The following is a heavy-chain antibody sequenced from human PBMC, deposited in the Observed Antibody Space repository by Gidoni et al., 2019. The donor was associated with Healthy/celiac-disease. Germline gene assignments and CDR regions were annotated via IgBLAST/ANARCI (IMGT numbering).Heavy chain of an antibody. CDR3: ARGDSSSFSRDGFDP. J-gene: IGHJ5*02. D-gene: IGHD6-13*01. CDR1: GFTLVSYG. Sequence: QVQLVESGGGVVQPGGSLRLSCAASGFTLVSYGMPWVRQAPGKGLEWVAVIWYDGSNKYYADSVKGRFTISRDNSKNTLYLQMNSLRAEDTAVYYCARGDSSSFSRDGFDPWGQGTLVTVSS. CDR2: IWYDGSNK. V-gene: IGHV3-33*01.